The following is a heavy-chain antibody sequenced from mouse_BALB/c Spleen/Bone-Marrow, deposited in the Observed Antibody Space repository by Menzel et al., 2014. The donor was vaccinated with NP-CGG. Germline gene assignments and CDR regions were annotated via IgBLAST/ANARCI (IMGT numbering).Heavy chain of an antibody. CDR2: FYPGSGSI. CDR1: GYTFTEYI. V-gene: IGHV1-62-2*01. Sequence: VQLQQSGAELVKPGASVKLSCKASGYTFTEYIIHWVKQRSGQGPEWIGWFYPGSGSIKYNEKFKDKATLTADKSSSTVYMELSSLTSEDSAVYFCARHEKANYGNYAMDYWGQGTSVTVSS. D-gene: IGHD1-1*01. J-gene: IGHJ4*01. CDR3: ARHEKANYGNYAMDY.